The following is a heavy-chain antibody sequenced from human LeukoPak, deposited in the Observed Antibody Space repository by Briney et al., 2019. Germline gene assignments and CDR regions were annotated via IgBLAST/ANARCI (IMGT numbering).Heavy chain of an antibody. J-gene: IGHJ5*02. CDR1: GGSFSGYY. D-gene: IGHD3-16*01. CDR2: INHSGST. Sequence: PSETLSLTCAVYGGSFSGYYWSWIRQPPGKGLEWIGEINHSGSTNYNPSLKSRVTISVDTSKNQFSLKLSSVTAADTAVYYCARFLRDPTYDWFDPWGQGTLVTVSS. V-gene: IGHV4-34*01. CDR3: ARFLRDPTYDWFDP.